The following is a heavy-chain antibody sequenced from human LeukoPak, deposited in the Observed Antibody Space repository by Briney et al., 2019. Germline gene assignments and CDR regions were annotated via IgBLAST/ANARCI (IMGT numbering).Heavy chain of an antibody. V-gene: IGHV3-23*01. CDR1: RFTFSSSA. D-gene: IGHD1-26*01. J-gene: IGHJ5*02. CDR3: AKGFMGATPNWGFDP. Sequence: GGSLRLSCAATRFTFSSSAMHWARQAPGKGLEWVSGIGSSGAATYYADSVKGRFTISRDNSKNTLYLQMNSLRAEDTAVYYCAKGFMGATPNWGFDPWGQGTLVTVSS. CDR2: IGSSGAAT.